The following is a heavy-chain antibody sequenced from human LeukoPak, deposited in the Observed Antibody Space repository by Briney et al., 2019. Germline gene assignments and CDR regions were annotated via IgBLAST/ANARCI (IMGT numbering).Heavy chain of an antibody. V-gene: IGHV4-39*07. J-gene: IGHJ3*02. Sequence: SETLSLTCTVSGGSISSGSYYWSWIRQPPGKGLEWIGEIYHSGSTNYNPSLKSRVTISVDKSKNQFSLKLSSVTAADTAVYYCARDSRPQWIQLWGYDAFDIWGQGTMVTVSS. CDR1: GGSISSGSYY. CDR3: ARDSRPQWIQLWGYDAFDI. CDR2: IYHSGST. D-gene: IGHD5-18*01.